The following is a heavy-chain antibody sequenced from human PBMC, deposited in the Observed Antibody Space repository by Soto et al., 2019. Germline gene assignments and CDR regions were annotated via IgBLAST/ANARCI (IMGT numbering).Heavy chain of an antibody. CDR2: INPNSGGT. V-gene: IGHV1-2*02. D-gene: IGHD3-22*01. CDR1: GYTFTGYY. CDR3: ARGVCNYDSSGYYPDY. Sequence: QVQLVQSGAEVKKPGASVKVSCKAPGYTFTGYYMHWVRQAPGQGLEWMGWINPNSGGTNYAQKFQGRVTMTRDTAISTAYMELSRLRSDDTAVYYCARGVCNYDSSGYYPDYWGQGTLVTVSS. J-gene: IGHJ4*02.